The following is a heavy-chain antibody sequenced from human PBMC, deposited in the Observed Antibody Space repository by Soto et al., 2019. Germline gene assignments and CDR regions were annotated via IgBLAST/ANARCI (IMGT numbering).Heavy chain of an antibody. Sequence: SETLSLTCTVSGGSISSYYWNWIRQSPGKGLEWIGYMYYSGSTKYNPSLKSRVTISLDTSKNQFSLNLRSVTAADTAVYYCGRGTVLVGAAKKYTDAFVFWGQGTMVPVSS. CDR3: GRGTVLVGAAKKYTDAFVF. D-gene: IGHD2-15*01. V-gene: IGHV4-59*01. CDR1: GGSISSYY. CDR2: MYYSGST. J-gene: IGHJ3*01.